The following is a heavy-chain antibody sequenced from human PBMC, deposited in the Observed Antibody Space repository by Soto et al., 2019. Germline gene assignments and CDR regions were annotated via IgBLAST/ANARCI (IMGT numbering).Heavy chain of an antibody. V-gene: IGHV3-30*18. D-gene: IGHD3-10*01. CDR3: AKDLDYYGSGSYYPTYYYYGMDV. CDR2: ISYDGSNK. J-gene: IGHJ6*02. CDR1: GFTFSSYG. Sequence: QVQLVESGGGVVQPGRSLRLSCAASGFTFSSYGMHWVRQAPGKGLEWVAVISYDGSNKYYADSVKGRFTISRDNSKNTLDLQMNSLRAEDTAVYYCAKDLDYYGSGSYYPTYYYYGMDVWGQGTTVTVSS.